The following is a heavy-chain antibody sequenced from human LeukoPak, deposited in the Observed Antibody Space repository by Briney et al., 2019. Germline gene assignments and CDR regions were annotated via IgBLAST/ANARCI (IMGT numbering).Heavy chain of an antibody. CDR3: ARAEPRGYCSSTSCYVHFDY. CDR1: GGSFSGYY. D-gene: IGHD2-2*01. J-gene: IGHJ4*02. CDR2: INHSGST. Sequence: SETLSLTCAVYGGSFSGYYWSWIRQPPGKGLEWIGEINHSGSTNYNPSPKSRVTISVDTSKNQFSLKLSSVTAADTAVYYYARAEPRGYCSSTSCYVHFDYWGQGTLVTVSS. V-gene: IGHV4-34*01.